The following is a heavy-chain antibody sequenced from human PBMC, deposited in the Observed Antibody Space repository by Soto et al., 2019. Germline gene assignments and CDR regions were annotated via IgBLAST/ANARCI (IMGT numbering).Heavy chain of an antibody. CDR1: GFTFSSYG. CDR3: ARSDRRCSPNCVEVADY. D-gene: IGHD2-2*01. Sequence: QVQLVESVGGVVQPGRSLRLSCAASGFTFSSYGMHWVRQATGKGLEWVAVIWYDGRNKYYADSVKVRFTISRDNSKNKLYLQMNSLRAEDTAVYYCARSDRRCSPNCVEVADYWGHGTLVTVSS. CDR2: IWYDGRNK. J-gene: IGHJ4*01. V-gene: IGHV3-33*01.